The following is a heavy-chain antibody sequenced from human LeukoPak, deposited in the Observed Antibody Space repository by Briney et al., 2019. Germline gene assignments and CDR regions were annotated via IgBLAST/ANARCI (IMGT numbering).Heavy chain of an antibody. CDR3: ATGVLQWLLLGY. D-gene: IGHD3-3*01. V-gene: IGHV3-48*01. CDR1: GFTFSSYW. J-gene: IGHJ4*02. Sequence: PGGSLRLSCAASGFTFSSYWMSWVRQAPGKGLEWVSYISSKSNFRYYADSVKGRFTISRDNAKNSVDLQMNSPRAEDTAVYYCATGVLQWLLLGYWGQGALVTVSS. CDR2: ISSKSNFR.